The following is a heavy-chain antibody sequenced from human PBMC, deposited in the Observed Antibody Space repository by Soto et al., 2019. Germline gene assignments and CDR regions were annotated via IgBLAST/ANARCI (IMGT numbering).Heavy chain of an antibody. CDR1: GFSVSRNY. CDR3: ARVPGRL. CDR2: VYSGGAT. J-gene: IGHJ4*02. Sequence: QLVETGGGLTQPGTSLTLSCAASGFSVSRNYMTWVRQAPGKGLEWVSFVYSGGATFYPDSVKGRFIPSRDDSQNTMYLQMNNLRAEDMAVYYCARVPGRLWGRGTLVTVAS. V-gene: IGHV3-53*02. D-gene: IGHD3-10*01.